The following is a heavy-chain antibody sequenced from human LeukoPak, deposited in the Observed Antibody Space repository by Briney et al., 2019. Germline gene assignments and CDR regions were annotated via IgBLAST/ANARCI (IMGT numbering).Heavy chain of an antibody. J-gene: IGHJ4*02. CDR3: ARDNNWNYPDY. Sequence: GGSLRLSCAASGFTFSSYGMHWVRQAPGKGLEWVAVIWYDGSNKYYADSVKGRFTISRNNAKNTLFLQMSSLRAEDTAVYYCARDNNWNYPDYWGQGTLVTVSS. V-gene: IGHV3-33*01. CDR1: GFTFSSYG. D-gene: IGHD1-7*01. CDR2: IWYDGSNK.